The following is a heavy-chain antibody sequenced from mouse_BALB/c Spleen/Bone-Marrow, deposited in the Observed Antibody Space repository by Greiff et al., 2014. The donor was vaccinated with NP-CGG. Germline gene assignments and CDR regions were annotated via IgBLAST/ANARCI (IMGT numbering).Heavy chain of an antibody. CDR2: INPSSGYT. Sequence: QVQLQQSGAELARPGASVKMSCKVSGYTFTSYTMHWVKQRPGQGLEWIGYINPSSGYTNYNQKFKDKATLTADKSSSTAYMQLSSLTSEDSAVYYCALANWDIGGPFAYWGQGTLVTVSA. CDR1: GYTFTSYT. V-gene: IGHV1-4*01. J-gene: IGHJ3*01. D-gene: IGHD4-1*01. CDR3: ALANWDIGGPFAY.